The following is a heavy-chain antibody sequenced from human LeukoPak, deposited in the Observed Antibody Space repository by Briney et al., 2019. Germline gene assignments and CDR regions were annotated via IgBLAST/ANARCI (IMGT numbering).Heavy chain of an antibody. CDR1: GGSISSSSYY. CDR2: IYYSGST. CDR3: ARDRSPLGKGLLWFGELAGYYYMDV. D-gene: IGHD3-10*01. Sequence: SETLSLTCTVSGGSISSSSYYWGWIRQPPGKGLEWIGSIYYSGSTYYNASLESRVTISVDTSKNQFSLKLSSVTAADTAVYYCARDRSPLGKGLLWFGELAGYYYMDVWGKGTTVTVSS. V-gene: IGHV4-39*07. J-gene: IGHJ6*03.